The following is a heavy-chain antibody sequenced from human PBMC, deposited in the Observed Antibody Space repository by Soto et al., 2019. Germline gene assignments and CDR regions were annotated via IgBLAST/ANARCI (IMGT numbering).Heavy chain of an antibody. CDR2: IKQDGSEK. D-gene: IGHD2-15*01. J-gene: IGHJ4*03. Sequence: SLRLSCAASEFSFSDDWMAWVRQAPGKGLEWVTNIKQDGSEKYYVDSVKGRLTISRDNSKNTLYLQMNSLRAEDSAVFYCAKVPYGTKYSYSVLAFRGHGPPVTVSP. CDR1: EFSFSDDW. CDR3: AKVPYGTKYSYSVLAF. V-gene: IGHV3-7*02.